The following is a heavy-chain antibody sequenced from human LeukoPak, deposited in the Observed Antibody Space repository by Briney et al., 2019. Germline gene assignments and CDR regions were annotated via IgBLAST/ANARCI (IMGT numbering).Heavy chain of an antibody. CDR3: ARVIRYYDSSGYHDYFDY. J-gene: IGHJ4*02. CDR2: ISYDGSSK. Sequence: PGGSLRLSCAASGFSFNSYAMSWVRQAPGKGLEWVAVISYDGSSKNYADSVRGRFTISRDNSKNTLDLQMNSLRAEDTAVYYCARVIRYYDSSGYHDYFDYWGQGTLVTVSS. V-gene: IGHV3-30*04. CDR1: GFSFNSYA. D-gene: IGHD3-22*01.